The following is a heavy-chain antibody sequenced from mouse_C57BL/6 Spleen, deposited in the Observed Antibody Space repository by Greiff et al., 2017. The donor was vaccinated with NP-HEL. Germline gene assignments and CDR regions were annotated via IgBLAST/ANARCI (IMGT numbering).Heavy chain of an antibody. V-gene: IGHV6-3*01. D-gene: IGHD2-5*01. Sequence: EVKLEESGGGLVQPGGSMKLSCVASGFTFSNYWMNWVRQSPEKGLEWVAQIRLKSDNYATHYAESVKGRFTISRDDSKSSVYLQMNNLRAEDTGIYYCTGEIVTTPYWGQGTLVTVSA. CDR2: IRLKSDNYAT. CDR1: GFTFSNYW. CDR3: TGEIVTTPY. J-gene: IGHJ3*01.